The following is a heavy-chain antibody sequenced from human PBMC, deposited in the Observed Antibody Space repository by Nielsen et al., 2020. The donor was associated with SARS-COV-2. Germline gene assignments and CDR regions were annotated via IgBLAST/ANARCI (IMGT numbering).Heavy chain of an antibody. V-gene: IGHV3-30-3*01. CDR3: ARDGAVV. Sequence: GESLKISCAASGFTFSSYAMHWVRQAPGKGLEWVAVISYDGSNKYYADSVKGRFTISRDNSKNTLYLQMNSLRAEDTAVYYCARDGAVVWDQGTTVTVSS. J-gene: IGHJ6*02. D-gene: IGHD3-16*01. CDR2: ISYDGSNK. CDR1: GFTFSSYA.